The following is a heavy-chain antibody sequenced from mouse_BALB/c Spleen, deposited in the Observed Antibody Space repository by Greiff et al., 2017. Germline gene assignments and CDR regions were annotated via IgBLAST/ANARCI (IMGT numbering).Heavy chain of an antibody. CDR2: ILPGSGST. CDR3: ARGSYDGYYDAY. Sequence: VQLVESGAELMKPGASVKISCKATGYTFSSYWIEWVKQRPGHGLEWIGEILPGSGSTNYNEKFKGKATFTADTSSNTAYMQLSSLTSEDSAVYYCARGSYDGYYDAYWGQGTLVTVSA. D-gene: IGHD2-3*01. CDR1: GYTFSSYW. J-gene: IGHJ3*01. V-gene: IGHV1-9*01.